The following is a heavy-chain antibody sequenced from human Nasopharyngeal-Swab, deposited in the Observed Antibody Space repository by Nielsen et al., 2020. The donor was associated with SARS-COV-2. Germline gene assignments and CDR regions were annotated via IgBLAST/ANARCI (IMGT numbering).Heavy chain of an antibody. Sequence: GASLTISCAASGFTFSSYAMSWVRQAPGKGLEWVSVIYSGGSSTYYADSVKGRFTISRDNSKNTLYLQMNSLRAEDTAVYYCAKDLAGSQTSWGQGTLITVSS. D-gene: IGHD1-26*01. CDR2: IYSGGSST. CDR1: GFTFSSYA. V-gene: IGHV3-23*03. J-gene: IGHJ4*02. CDR3: AKDLAGSQTS.